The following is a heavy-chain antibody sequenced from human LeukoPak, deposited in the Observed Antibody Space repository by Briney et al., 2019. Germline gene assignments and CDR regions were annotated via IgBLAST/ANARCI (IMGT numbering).Heavy chain of an antibody. J-gene: IGHJ3*02. D-gene: IGHD6-13*01. CDR1: GYTFTSYG. V-gene: IGHV1-18*01. Sequence: ASVKVSCKASGYTFTSYGISWVRQAPGQGLEWMGWISAYNGNTNYAQKLQGRVTMTTDTSTSTAYMELRSLRSEDTAVYYCATETAAGNDAFDIWGQGTMVTVSS. CDR3: ATETAAGNDAFDI. CDR2: ISAYNGNT.